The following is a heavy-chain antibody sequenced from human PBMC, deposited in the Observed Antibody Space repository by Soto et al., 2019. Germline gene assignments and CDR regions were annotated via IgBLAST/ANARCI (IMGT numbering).Heavy chain of an antibody. J-gene: IGHJ4*02. D-gene: IGHD3-9*01. CDR1: GGSISTYY. Sequence: SETLSLTCTVTGGSISTYYWSWIRQPPGKGLEWIGHIYYTGNTNHNPSLKSRVTISVDTSTNRFSLRLRSVSAADTAVYYCARLRYFDWLLTLRPGTSIDYWGQGTLVTVS. CDR3: ARLRYFDWLLTLRPGTSIDY. V-gene: IGHV4-59*13. CDR2: IYYTGNT.